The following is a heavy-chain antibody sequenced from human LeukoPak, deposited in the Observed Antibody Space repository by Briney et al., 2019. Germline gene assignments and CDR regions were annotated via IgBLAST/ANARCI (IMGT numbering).Heavy chain of an antibody. CDR1: GGSISSSSYY. J-gene: IGHJ4*02. Sequence: SETLSLTCTVSGGSISSSSYYWGWIRQPPGKGLEWIGSIYYSGSTYYNPSLKSRVTISVDTSKNQFSLKLSSVTAADTAVYYCARRGGSGWYIGPDLPGKAFDYWGQGTLVTVSS. V-gene: IGHV4-39*01. CDR3: ARRGGSGWYIGPDLPGKAFDY. D-gene: IGHD6-19*01. CDR2: IYYSGST.